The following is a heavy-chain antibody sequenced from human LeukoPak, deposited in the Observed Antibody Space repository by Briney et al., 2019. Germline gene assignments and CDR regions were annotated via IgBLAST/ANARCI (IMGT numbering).Heavy chain of an antibody. D-gene: IGHD2-2*01. Sequence: GGSLRLSCAASGFTFSSYSMNWVRQPPGKGLEWVSNIGTSSTTIYYADSVKGRFTISRDNAKNSLYLQMNSLRVEDTAVYYCARAPTVLVGYCSSSSCQADYWGQGTLVTVSS. CDR3: ARAPTVLVGYCSSSSCQADY. CDR2: IGTSSTTI. CDR1: GFTFSSYS. J-gene: IGHJ4*02. V-gene: IGHV3-48*01.